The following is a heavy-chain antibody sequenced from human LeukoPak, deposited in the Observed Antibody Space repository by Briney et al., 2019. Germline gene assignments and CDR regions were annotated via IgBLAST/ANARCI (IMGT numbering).Heavy chain of an antibody. Sequence: GGSLRLSCAASGFTFSNAWMSWVRQAPGKGLKWVGRIKSKTDGGTTDYAAPVKGRFTISRDDSKNTLYLQMNSLKTEDTAVYYCTTDSSGWYPPLWYWGQGTLVTVSS. CDR3: TTDSSGWYPPLWY. J-gene: IGHJ4*02. D-gene: IGHD6-19*01. V-gene: IGHV3-15*01. CDR1: GFTFSNAW. CDR2: IKSKTDGGTT.